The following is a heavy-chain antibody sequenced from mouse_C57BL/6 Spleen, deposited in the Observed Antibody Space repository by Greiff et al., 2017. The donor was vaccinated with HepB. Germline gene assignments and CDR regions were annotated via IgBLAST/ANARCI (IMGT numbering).Heavy chain of an antibody. CDR3: AARAWFAY. J-gene: IGHJ3*01. CDR2: INPNNGGT. Sequence: EVKLMESGPELVKPGASVKIPCKASGYTFTDYNMDWVKQSHGKSLEWIGDINPNNGGTIYNQKFKGKATLTVDKSSSTAYMELRSLTSEDTAVYYCAARAWFAYWGQGTLVTVSA. V-gene: IGHV1-18*01. CDR1: GYTFTDYN.